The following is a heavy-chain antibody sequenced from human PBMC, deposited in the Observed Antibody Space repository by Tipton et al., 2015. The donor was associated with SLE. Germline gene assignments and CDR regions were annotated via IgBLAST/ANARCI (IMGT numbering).Heavy chain of an antibody. CDR2: IYQRGRT. J-gene: IGHJ2*01. V-gene: IGHV4-61*08. CDR3: ARANGAIGSQVPYWYCEN. D-gene: IGHD1-1*01. CDR1: GGSISSGGYY. Sequence: TLSLTCTVSGGSISSGGYYWSWIRQSPGKGLEWIGSIYQRGRTNYNPSLESRVTMSLDTSKDQLSLELSAVTAADTAVYFCARANGAIGSQVPYWYCENWGRGTLVTVSS.